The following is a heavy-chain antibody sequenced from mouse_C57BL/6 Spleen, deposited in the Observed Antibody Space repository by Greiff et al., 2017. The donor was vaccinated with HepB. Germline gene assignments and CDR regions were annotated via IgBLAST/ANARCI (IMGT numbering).Heavy chain of an antibody. Sequence: ESGPGLVKPSQSLSLTCSVTGYSITSGYYWNWIRQFPGKKLEWMGYISYDGSNNYNPSLKNRISITRDTSKNQFFLKLNSVTTEDTATYYCARDQGYGRFDYWGQGTTLTVSS. D-gene: IGHD1-1*01. CDR2: ISYDGSN. CDR3: ARDQGYGRFDY. CDR1: GYSITSGYY. J-gene: IGHJ2*01. V-gene: IGHV3-6*01.